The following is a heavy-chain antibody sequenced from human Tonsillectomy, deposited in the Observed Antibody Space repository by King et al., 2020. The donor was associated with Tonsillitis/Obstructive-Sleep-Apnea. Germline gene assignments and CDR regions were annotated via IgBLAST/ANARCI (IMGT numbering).Heavy chain of an antibody. CDR1: GFTFTSSA. Sequence: QLVQSGPEVKKPGTSVKVSCKASGFTFTSSAVQWVRQARGQRLEWIGWIVVGSGNTNYAQKFQERVTITRDMSTSTAYMELSSLRSEDTAVYYCAADIVATFKNWFDPWGQGTLDTVSS. CDR3: AADIVATFKNWFDP. D-gene: IGHD5-12*01. J-gene: IGHJ5*02. CDR2: IVVGSGNT. V-gene: IGHV1-58*01.